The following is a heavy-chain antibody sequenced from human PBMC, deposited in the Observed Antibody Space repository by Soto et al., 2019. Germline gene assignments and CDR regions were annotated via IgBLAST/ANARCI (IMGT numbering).Heavy chain of an antibody. Sequence: PSDTLSLTFAGYCGSFSGYYCSWIRPPPLKGLEWIGEINHSGSTNYNPSLKSRVTISVDTSKNQFSLKLSSVTAADTAVYYCARSDNYYDSSGYYPFDSWGQGTLVTVSS. CDR3: ARSDNYYDSSGYYPFDS. CDR1: CGSFSGYY. CDR2: INHSGST. D-gene: IGHD3-22*01. V-gene: IGHV4-34*01. J-gene: IGHJ4*02.